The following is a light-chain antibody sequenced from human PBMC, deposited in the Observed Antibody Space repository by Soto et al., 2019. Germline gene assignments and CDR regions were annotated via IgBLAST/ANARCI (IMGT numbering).Light chain of an antibody. J-gene: IGKJ3*01. V-gene: IGKV1-33*01. CDR3: QQYDNLPRT. CDR2: DAS. CDR1: QDISNY. Sequence: DIQMTQSPSSLSASVGDRVTITCQASQDISNYLNWYQQKPGKAPKLLIYDASNLETGVPSRFSGSGSRTDFTVTISSLQPEDIATYYCQQYDNLPRTFGPGTKVDIK.